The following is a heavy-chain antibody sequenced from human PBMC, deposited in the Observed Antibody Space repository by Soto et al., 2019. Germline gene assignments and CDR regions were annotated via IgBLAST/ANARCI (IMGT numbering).Heavy chain of an antibody. V-gene: IGHV4-59*01. CDR2: IYYSGST. CDR1: GGSISSYY. D-gene: IGHD6-19*01. Sequence: KPSETLSLTCTVSGGSISSYYWSWIRQPPGKGLEWIGYIYYSGSTNYNPSLKSRVTISVDTSKNQFSLKLSSVTAADTAVYYCARGRIAVAGNFDYWGQGTLVTVSS. CDR3: ARGRIAVAGNFDY. J-gene: IGHJ4*02.